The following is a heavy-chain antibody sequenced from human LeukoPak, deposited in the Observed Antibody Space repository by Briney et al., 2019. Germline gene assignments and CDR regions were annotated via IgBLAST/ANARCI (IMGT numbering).Heavy chain of an antibody. J-gene: IGHJ4*02. CDR1: GGSISSSSYY. V-gene: IGHV4-39*01. D-gene: IGHD6-13*01. CDR3: ASSYSSSWYPQIDY. CDR2: IYYSGST. Sequence: SETLSLTCTVSGGSISSSSYYWGWIRQPPGKGLEWIGSIYYSGSTYYNPSLKSRVTISVDTSKNQFSLKLSSVTAADTAVYYCASSYSSSWYPQIDYWGQGTLVTVSS.